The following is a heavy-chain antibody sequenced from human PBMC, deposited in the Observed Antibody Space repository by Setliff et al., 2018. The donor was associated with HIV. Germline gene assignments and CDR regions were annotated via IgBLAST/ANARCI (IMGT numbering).Heavy chain of an antibody. CDR1: GVTFSTYA. CDR3: ALGLLQSDAFDI. D-gene: IGHD3-10*01. J-gene: IGHJ3*02. Sequence: SVKVSCKASGVTFSTYAISWVRQAPGQGLEWLGGIIPIFGTTIYAEKFQGRVTITADKSTSTAYMELSSLRSEDTAVYYCALGLLQSDAFDIWGQGTMVTVSS. CDR2: IIPIFGTT. V-gene: IGHV1-69*06.